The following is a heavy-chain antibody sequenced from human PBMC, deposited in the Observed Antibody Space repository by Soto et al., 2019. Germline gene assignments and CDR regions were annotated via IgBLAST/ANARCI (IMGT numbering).Heavy chain of an antibody. J-gene: IGHJ6*02. CDR1: GFTFSSYG. V-gene: IGHV3-30*18. CDR2: ISYDGSNK. D-gene: IGHD3-3*01. Sequence: GGSLRLSCAASGFTFSSYGMHWVRQAPGKGLEWVAVISYDGSNKYYADSVKGRFTISRDNSKNTLYLQMNSLRAEDTAVYYCAKAGSGYKARYGMDVWGQGTTVTVS. CDR3: AKAGSGYKARYGMDV.